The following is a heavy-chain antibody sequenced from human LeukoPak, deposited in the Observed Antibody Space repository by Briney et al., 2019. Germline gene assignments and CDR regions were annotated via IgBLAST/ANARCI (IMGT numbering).Heavy chain of an antibody. CDR3: ARASGYSYGYGKFDY. CDR1: GGTFSSYA. Sequence: HVASVKVSCKASGGTFSSYAISWVRQAPGQGLEWMGGIIPIFGTANYAKKFQGRVTITTDESTSTAYMELSSLRSEDTAVYYCARASGYSYGYGKFDYWGQGTLVTVSS. D-gene: IGHD5-18*01. J-gene: IGHJ4*02. V-gene: IGHV1-69*05. CDR2: IIPIFGTA.